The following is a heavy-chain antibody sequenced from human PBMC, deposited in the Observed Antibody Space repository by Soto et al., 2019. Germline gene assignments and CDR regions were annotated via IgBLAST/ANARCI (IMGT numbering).Heavy chain of an antibody. Sequence: PGGSLRLSCAASGFTVSSNYMSWVRQAPGKGLEWVSVIYSGGSTYYADSVKGRFTISRDSSKNTLYLQMNSLRAEDTAVYYCARSSNSIAAAGTGFDYWGQGTLVTVSS. CDR1: GFTVSSNY. J-gene: IGHJ4*02. CDR2: IYSGGST. D-gene: IGHD6-13*01. V-gene: IGHV3-53*01. CDR3: ARSSNSIAAAGTGFDY.